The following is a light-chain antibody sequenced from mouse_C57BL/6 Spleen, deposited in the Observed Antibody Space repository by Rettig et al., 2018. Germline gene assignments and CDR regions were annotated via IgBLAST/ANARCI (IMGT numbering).Light chain of an antibody. Sequence: DIQMTQSPASLSVSVGETVTITCRASENIYSNIAWYQQQQGKSPQLLVYAATNLADGVPSRFSGSGSGTQYSLKINSLQSEDFGSSYCQRFWVTPHTFGAGTKLELK. CDR1: ENIYSN. V-gene: IGKV12-46*01. CDR2: AAT. CDR3: QRFWVTPHT. J-gene: IGKJ5*01.